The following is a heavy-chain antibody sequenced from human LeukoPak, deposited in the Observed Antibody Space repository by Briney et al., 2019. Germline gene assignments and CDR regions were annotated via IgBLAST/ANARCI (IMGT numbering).Heavy chain of an antibody. J-gene: IGHJ4*02. CDR3: ARDLYYYGSGNYLRFAY. CDR2: INPNSGGT. V-gene: IGHV1-2*02. Sequence: ASVKVSCKASGYTFTGYYMHWVRQAPGQGLEWMGWINPNSGGTNYAQKLQGRVTMTTDTSTSTAYMELRSLRSDDTAVYYCARDLYYYGSGNYLRFAYWGQGTLVTVSS. CDR1: GYTFTGYY. D-gene: IGHD3-10*01.